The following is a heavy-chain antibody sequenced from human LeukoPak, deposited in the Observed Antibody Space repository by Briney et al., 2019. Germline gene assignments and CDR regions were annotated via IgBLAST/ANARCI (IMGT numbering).Heavy chain of an antibody. Sequence: SVKVSCKASGGTFNTYAFNWVRQAPGQGLEWMGRIIPVFGTPHYAQKYQGRLTITTDEFASTVYMELSSLRSQDTAIYYCERIEGDYGVFVFWGQGTLVTVSS. CDR3: ERIEGDYGVFVF. CDR2: IIPVFGTP. D-gene: IGHD4-17*01. CDR1: GGTFNTYA. J-gene: IGHJ4*02. V-gene: IGHV1-69*05.